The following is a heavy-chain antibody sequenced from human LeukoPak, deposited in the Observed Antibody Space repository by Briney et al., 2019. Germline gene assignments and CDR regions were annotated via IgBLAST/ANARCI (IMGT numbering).Heavy chain of an antibody. D-gene: IGHD4-17*01. Sequence: SGTLSLTCAVFGDSISSTDWWSWVRQPPGKGLEWIGEIYHSGSTYYNPSLKSRVTISVDRSKNQFSLKLSSVTAADTAVYYCARYYGDYRNWFDPWGQGTLVTVSS. CDR2: IYHSGST. CDR1: GDSISSTDW. J-gene: IGHJ5*02. CDR3: ARYYGDYRNWFDP. V-gene: IGHV4-4*02.